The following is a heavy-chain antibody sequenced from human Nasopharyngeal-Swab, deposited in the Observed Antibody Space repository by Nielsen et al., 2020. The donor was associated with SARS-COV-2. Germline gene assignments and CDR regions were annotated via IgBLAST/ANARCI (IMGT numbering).Heavy chain of an antibody. CDR2: INHSGST. J-gene: IGHJ6*03. CDR1: GGSFSGYY. V-gene: IGHV4-34*01. CDR3: ARGGRYYAFWSGYYNPNDYMDV. D-gene: IGHD3-3*01. Sequence: SETLSLTCAVYGGSFSGYYWSWIRQPPGKGLEWIGEINHSGSTNYNPSLKRRVTISVDTSKNQFSLKLSSVTAADTAVYYCARGGRYYAFWSGYYNPNDYMDVWGKGTTVTVSS.